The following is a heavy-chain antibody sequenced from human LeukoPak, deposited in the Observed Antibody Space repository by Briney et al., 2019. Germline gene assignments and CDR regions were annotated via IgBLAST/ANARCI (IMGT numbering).Heavy chain of an antibody. D-gene: IGHD3-9*01. J-gene: IGHJ2*01. CDR1: GGSISSYY. CDR2: IYYSGST. V-gene: IGHV4-59*08. Sequence: SETLSLTCTVSGGSISSYYWSWIRQPPGKGLEWIGYIYYSGSTNYNPSLKSRVTISVDTSKNQFSLKLSSVTAADTAVYHCARRNYDILTGYLNPYWYFDLWGRGTLVTVSS. CDR3: ARRNYDILTGYLNPYWYFDL.